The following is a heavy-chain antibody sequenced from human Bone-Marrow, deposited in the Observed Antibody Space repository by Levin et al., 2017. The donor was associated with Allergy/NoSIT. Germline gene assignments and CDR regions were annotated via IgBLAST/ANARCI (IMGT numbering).Heavy chain of an antibody. Sequence: PGGSLRLSCAASGFTFTSHGFYWVRQAPGKGLEWVALIWYDGSKKYYADSVKGRFTISRDNSKNTLYLQMDSLRDGDTAVYYCARDVALGALDYWGQGTLVTVSS. CDR3: ARDVALGALDY. CDR2: IWYDGSKK. D-gene: IGHD7-27*01. CDR1: GFTFTSHG. J-gene: IGHJ4*02. V-gene: IGHV3-33*01.